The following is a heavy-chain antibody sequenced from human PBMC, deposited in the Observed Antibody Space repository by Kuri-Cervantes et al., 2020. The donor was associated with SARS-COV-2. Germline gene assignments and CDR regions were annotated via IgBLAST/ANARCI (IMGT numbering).Heavy chain of an antibody. CDR2: IKSKTDGGTT. V-gene: IGHV3-15*01. CDR1: GFTFSNAW. J-gene: IGHJ2*01. D-gene: IGHD2-2*01. Sequence: GGSLRLSCAASGFTFSNAWMSWVRQAPGKGLEWVGRIKSKTDGGTTDYAAPVKGRFTISRDDSKNTLYLQMNSLKTEDTAVYYCARAPQGRYCSSTGCPIVWYFDLWGRGTLVTASS. CDR3: ARAPQGRYCSSTGCPIVWYFDL.